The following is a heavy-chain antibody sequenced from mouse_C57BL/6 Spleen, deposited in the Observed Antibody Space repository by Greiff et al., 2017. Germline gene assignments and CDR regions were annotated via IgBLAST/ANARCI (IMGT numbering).Heavy chain of an antibody. CDR1: GFTFSSYG. Sequence: EVKVVESGGDLVKPGGSLKLSCAASGFTFSSYGMSWVRQTPDKRLEWVATISSGGSYTYYPDSVKGRFTISRDNAKNTLYLRMSSLKAEDTAMYYCARQGQLRLRDFDYWGQGTTLTVSS. D-gene: IGHD3-2*02. J-gene: IGHJ2*01. CDR3: ARQGQLRLRDFDY. CDR2: ISSGGSYT. V-gene: IGHV5-6*01.